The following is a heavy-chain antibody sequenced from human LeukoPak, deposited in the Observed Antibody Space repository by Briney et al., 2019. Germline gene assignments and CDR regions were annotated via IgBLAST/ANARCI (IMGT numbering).Heavy chain of an antibody. CDR3: AKNFLFLVRVSGYPDY. V-gene: IGHV3-23*01. J-gene: IGHJ4*02. CDR1: GFTFSSYA. D-gene: IGHD5-12*01. Sequence: PGGSLRLSCAASGFTFSSYAMSWVRQAPGKGLEWVSAISGSGGSTYYADSVKGRFTISRDNSKNTLYPQMNSLRAEDTAVYYCAKNFLFLVRVSGYPDYWGQGTLVTVSS. CDR2: ISGSGGST.